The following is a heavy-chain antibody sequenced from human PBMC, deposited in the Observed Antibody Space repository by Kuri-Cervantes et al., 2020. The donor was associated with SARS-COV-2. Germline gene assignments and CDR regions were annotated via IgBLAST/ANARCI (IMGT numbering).Heavy chain of an antibody. CDR3: ARGRDFWSGRWVYYYYYGMDV. Sequence: SVQVSCKASGGTFSTYSISWVRQAPGEGLEWVGRIIPILGVTNYAQKFQGRVTITADESTSTAYMELSSQRTEDRAVYYCARGRDFWSGRWVYYYYYGMDVWGQGTTVTVSS. CDR1: GGTFSTYS. CDR2: IIPILGVT. J-gene: IGHJ6*02. V-gene: IGHV1-69*04. D-gene: IGHD3-3*01.